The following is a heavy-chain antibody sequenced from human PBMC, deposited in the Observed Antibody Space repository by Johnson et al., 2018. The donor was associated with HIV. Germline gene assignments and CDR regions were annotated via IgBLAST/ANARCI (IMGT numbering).Heavy chain of an antibody. V-gene: IGHV3-66*01. CDR2: IYSGDST. J-gene: IGHJ3*02. CDR3: ARDSDSLYAFDI. Sequence: VQLVESGGGLVQPGGSLRLSCAASGFTVSSNYMSWVRQAPGKGLEWVSVIYSGDSTYYADSVKGRFTISRDNSKNTLYVQMNSLRAEDTAVYYCARDSDSLYAFDIWGQGTMVTVSS. CDR1: GFTVSSNY. D-gene: IGHD3-22*01.